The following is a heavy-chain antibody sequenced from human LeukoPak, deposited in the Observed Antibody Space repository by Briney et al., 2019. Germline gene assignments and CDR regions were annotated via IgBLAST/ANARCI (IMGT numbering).Heavy chain of an antibody. CDR2: ISGSGDNT. V-gene: IGHV3-23*01. J-gene: IGHJ4*02. D-gene: IGHD3-22*01. CDR3: AKGSYYDSSGSFYFDY. Sequence: GGSLRLSCATSGFTFSSYAMSWVRQAPGKGLEWVSGISGSGDNTYYADSVKGRFTISRDNSKNTLYVQVNSLGTEDTAAYYCAKGSYYDSSGSFYFDYWGQGTLVTVSS. CDR1: GFTFSSYA.